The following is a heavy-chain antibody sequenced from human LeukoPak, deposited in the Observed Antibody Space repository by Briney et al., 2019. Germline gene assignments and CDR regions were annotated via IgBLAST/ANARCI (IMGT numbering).Heavy chain of an antibody. CDR2: INSDGSST. D-gene: IGHD2-15*01. V-gene: IGHV3-74*01. CDR1: GFTFSNYA. J-gene: IGHJ4*02. Sequence: GGSLRLSCAASGFTFSNYAMTWVRQAPGKGLMWVSRINSDGSSTNYADSVKGRFTISRDNAKNTLYLQMDSLRAEDTAVYYCVRFYCSGFSCYDYWGQGTLVTVSS. CDR3: VRFYCSGFSCYDY.